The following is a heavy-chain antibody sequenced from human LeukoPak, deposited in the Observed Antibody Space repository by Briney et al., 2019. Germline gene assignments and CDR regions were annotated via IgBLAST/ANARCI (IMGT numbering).Heavy chain of an antibody. CDR3: VRLDYSNFFDY. V-gene: IGHV4-38-2*02. J-gene: IGHJ4*02. CDR2: IYHSGST. CDR1: GYSISSGYY. Sequence: SETLSLTCTVSGYSISSGYYWGWIRQPPGKGLEWIGSIYHSGSTYYNPSPKSRVTMSVDTSKNQFSLKLSSATAADTAVYYCVRLDYSNFFDYWGQGNLVTVSS. D-gene: IGHD4-11*01.